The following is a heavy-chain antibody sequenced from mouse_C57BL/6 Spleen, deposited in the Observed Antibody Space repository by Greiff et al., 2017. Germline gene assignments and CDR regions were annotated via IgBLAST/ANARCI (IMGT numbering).Heavy chain of an antibody. J-gene: IGHJ1*03. Sequence: EVKLQQSGPELVKPGASVQISCKASGYTFTDYYMNWVKQSHGKSLEWIGDINPNNGGTSYNQKFKGKATLTVDKSSSTAYMELRSLTSEDSAVYYCARGDYGWYFDVWGTGTTVTVSS. V-gene: IGHV1-26*01. CDR2: INPNNGGT. CDR3: ARGDYGWYFDV. CDR1: GYTFTDYY. D-gene: IGHD2-4*01.